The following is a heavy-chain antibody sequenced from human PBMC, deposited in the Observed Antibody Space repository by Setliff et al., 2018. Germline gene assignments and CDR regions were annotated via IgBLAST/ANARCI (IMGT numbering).Heavy chain of an antibody. V-gene: IGHV4-38-2*01. CDR2: IFTSGST. J-gene: IGHJ4*02. Sequence: SETLSLTCAVSGYSISSGYYWGWIRQPAGKGLEWIGRIFTSGSTNYNPSLKSRITISVDTSKKQFSLKLSSVTATDTAVYYCARQRRWFGPQPIDYWGQGTLVTVS. CDR3: ARQRRWFGPQPIDY. D-gene: IGHD3-10*01. CDR1: GYSISSGYY.